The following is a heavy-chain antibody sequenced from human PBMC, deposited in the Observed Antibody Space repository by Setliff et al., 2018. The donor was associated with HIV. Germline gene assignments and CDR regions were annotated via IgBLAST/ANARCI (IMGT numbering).Heavy chain of an antibody. Sequence: SETLSLTCTVSGGSISAYYWSWIRQPAGKGLEWIGHIYTSGSTNYNPSLKSRVTISVDTSKNQFSLKLSSVTAADTAVYYCGRVDGSFYTFDIWGQGTMVTVSS. J-gene: IGHJ3*02. V-gene: IGHV4-4*07. D-gene: IGHD3-3*02. CDR2: IYTSGST. CDR3: GRVDGSFYTFDI. CDR1: GGSISAYY.